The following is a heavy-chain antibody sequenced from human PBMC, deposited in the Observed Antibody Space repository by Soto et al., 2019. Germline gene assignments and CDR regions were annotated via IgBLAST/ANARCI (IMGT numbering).Heavy chain of an antibody. J-gene: IGHJ5*02. Sequence: PSETLSLTCAVYGGSFSGYYWSWIRQPPGKGLEWIGEINHSGSTNYDPSLKSRVTISVDTSKNQFSLRLSSVTAADTAVYYCARGRERITIFGVVIMNYNWFDPWGQGTLVTVS. CDR1: GGSFSGYY. CDR3: ARGRERITIFGVVIMNYNWFDP. CDR2: INHSGST. D-gene: IGHD3-3*01. V-gene: IGHV4-34*01.